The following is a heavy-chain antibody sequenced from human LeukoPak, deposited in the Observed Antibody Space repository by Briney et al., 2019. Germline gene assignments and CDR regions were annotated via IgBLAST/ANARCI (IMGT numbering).Heavy chain of an antibody. CDR3: AARYCSSTSCQSLFDY. CDR1: GYTFTGYY. CDR2: INPNSGGT. V-gene: IGHV1-2*02. J-gene: IGHJ4*02. D-gene: IGHD2-2*01. Sequence: ASVKVSCKASGYTFTGYYMHWVRQAPGQGLEWMGWINPNSGGTNYAQKFQGRVTMTRDTSISTAYMELSRLRSDDKAVYYCAARYCSSTSCQSLFDYWGQGTLVTVSS.